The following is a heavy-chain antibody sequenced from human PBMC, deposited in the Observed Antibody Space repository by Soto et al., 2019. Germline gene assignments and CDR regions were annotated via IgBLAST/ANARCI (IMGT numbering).Heavy chain of an antibody. Sequence: HPGGSLRLSCAASGFTFSSYGMHWVRQAPGKGLEWVAVISYDGSNKYYADSVKGRFTIPRDNSKNTLYLQMNSLRAEDTAVYYYAKDRTTVTVYYYYYGMDVWGQGTTVTVS. CDR3: AKDRTTVTVYYYYYGMDV. J-gene: IGHJ6*02. CDR2: ISYDGSNK. CDR1: GFTFSSYG. V-gene: IGHV3-30*18. D-gene: IGHD4-4*01.